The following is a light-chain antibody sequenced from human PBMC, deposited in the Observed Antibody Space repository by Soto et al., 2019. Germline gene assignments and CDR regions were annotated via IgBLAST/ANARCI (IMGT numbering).Light chain of an antibody. J-gene: IGLJ1*01. Sequence: PRRWIRIIRKKTSSDVGGYNYVSWYQQHPGKAPKLMIYDVSNRPSGVSNRFSGSKSGNTASLSISGLQAEDEADYYCSSYTSSSTRVFGTGTKVT. CDR2: DVS. CDR3: SSYTSSSTRV. V-gene: IGLV2-14*04. CDR1: SSDVGGYNY.